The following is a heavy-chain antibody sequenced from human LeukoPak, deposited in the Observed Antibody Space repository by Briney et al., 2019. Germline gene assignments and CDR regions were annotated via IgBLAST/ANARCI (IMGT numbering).Heavy chain of an antibody. CDR1: GFTFSSNG. V-gene: IGHV3-30*02. CDR2: MWLHGTYK. D-gene: IGHD7-27*01. J-gene: IGHJ4*02. CDR3: AKGISNWGNLDY. Sequence: QSGGSLRLSCAAAGFTFSSNGMYWVRQAPGTGLEWVAFMWLHGTYKHYAESVKGRCTISSDSSKNTVYLQLNSLRTEDTGLYFCAKGISNWGNLDYWGQGTLVTVSS.